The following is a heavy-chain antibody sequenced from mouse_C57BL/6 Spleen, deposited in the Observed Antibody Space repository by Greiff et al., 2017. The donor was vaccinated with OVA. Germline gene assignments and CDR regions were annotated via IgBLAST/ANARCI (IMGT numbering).Heavy chain of an antibody. Sequence: VQLQQSGAELVMPGASVKLSCKASGYTFTSYWMHWVQQRPGQGLEWIGEIDPSDSSTNYNQKFKGKSTLTVDKSSSTAYMQLSSLTSEDPAVYYCARSLDYYGSSPYAMDYWGQGTSVTVSS. V-gene: IGHV1-69*01. J-gene: IGHJ4*01. CDR1: GYTFTSYW. D-gene: IGHD1-1*01. CDR2: IDPSDSST. CDR3: ARSLDYYGSSPYAMDY.